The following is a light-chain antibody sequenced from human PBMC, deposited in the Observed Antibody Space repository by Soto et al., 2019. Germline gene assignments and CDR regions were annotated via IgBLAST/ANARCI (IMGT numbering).Light chain of an antibody. CDR1: QSISSW. J-gene: IGKJ5*01. CDR2: DAS. CDR3: QQYNSYRYT. Sequence: DIQMTQSPSTLSASVGDRVTITCRASQSISSWLAWYQQKPGKAPKLLIYDASSLESGVPSRFSGSGSGTEFTHTISRLQPYDFATYYCQQYNSYRYTFGQGTRLEIK. V-gene: IGKV1-5*01.